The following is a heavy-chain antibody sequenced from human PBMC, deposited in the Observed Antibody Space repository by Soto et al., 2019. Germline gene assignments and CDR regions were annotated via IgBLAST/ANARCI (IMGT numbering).Heavy chain of an antibody. D-gene: IGHD3-3*01. J-gene: IGHJ4*02. CDR2: IKRKTDGGTT. CDR1: GFTFSNSW. CDR3: TTTGFDFWIGPSIKEGYFDY. V-gene: IGHV3-15*07. Sequence: EVQLVESGGGLVKPGGSLRLSCAASGFTFSNSWMNWFRQPPGKGLEWVGRIKRKTDGGTTDYAAPVKGRFTISRDDSKNTLYLQMNSLKTEHTAVYYCTTTGFDFWIGPSIKEGYFDYWGQGTLGTVSS.